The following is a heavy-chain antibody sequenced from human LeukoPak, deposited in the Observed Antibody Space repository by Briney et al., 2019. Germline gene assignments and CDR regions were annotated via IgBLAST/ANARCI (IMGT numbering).Heavy chain of an antibody. J-gene: IGHJ4*02. CDR2: ISGSGGST. CDR1: GFTFSSYA. CDR3: AKVAPVSYGSGRGTPLYFDY. D-gene: IGHD3-10*01. Sequence: GGSLRLSCAASGFTFSSYAMSCVRQAPGKGLEWVSAISGSGGSTYYADSVKGRFTISRDNSKNTLYLQMNRLRAEDTAVYYCAKVAPVSYGSGRGTPLYFDYWGQGTLVTVSS. V-gene: IGHV3-23*01.